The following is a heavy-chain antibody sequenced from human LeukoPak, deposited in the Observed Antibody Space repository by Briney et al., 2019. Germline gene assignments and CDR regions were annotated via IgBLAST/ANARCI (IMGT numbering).Heavy chain of an antibody. CDR1: GGSLSTYY. Sequence: PSETLSLTCTVSGGSLSTYYRSWIRQPPGKGLEWIGYIDYTGSTKYNPSLKSRVTISVDTSKNQFSLKMSSVTAADTAVYYCARVGEGSFDMWGQGTMVTVSS. D-gene: IGHD3-10*01. CDR3: ARVGEGSFDM. CDR2: IDYTGST. J-gene: IGHJ3*02. V-gene: IGHV4-59*01.